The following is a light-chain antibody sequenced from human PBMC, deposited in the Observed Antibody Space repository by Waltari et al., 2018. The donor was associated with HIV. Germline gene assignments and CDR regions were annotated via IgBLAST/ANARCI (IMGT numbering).Light chain of an antibody. V-gene: IGLV1-40*01. CDR1: SSNIGALYT. Sequence: QSVLTQPPSVSAAPWQRVPTPRPGSSSNIGALYTVNWYPQLPGTAPILLIYGHRSRPSGVPDRFSGSKSVTSASLAITGLQAEDEADYYCQSYDNSLGGSVVFGGGTKLTVL. CDR2: GHR. CDR3: QSYDNSLGGSVV. J-gene: IGLJ2*01.